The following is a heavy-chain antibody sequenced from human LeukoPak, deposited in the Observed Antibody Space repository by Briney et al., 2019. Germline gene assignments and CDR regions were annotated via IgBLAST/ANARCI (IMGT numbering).Heavy chain of an antibody. CDR1: GFTFRSYS. V-gene: IGHV3-23*01. D-gene: IGHD3-10*01. CDR2: ISGSGGST. J-gene: IGHJ4*02. CDR3: AKDLWFGEPSPERAFDY. Sequence: QSGGSLRLSCAASGFTFRSYSMSWVRQAPGKGLGWVSAISGSGGSTYYADSVQGRFTIYRDNSKNTLYLQMHSLRAADPAVYYCAKDLWFGEPSPERAFDYWGQGTLVTVSS.